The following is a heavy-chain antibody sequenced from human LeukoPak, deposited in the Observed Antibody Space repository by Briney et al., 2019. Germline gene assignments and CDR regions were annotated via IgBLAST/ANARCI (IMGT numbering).Heavy chain of an antibody. CDR2: ISAYNGNT. V-gene: IGHV1-18*04. J-gene: IGHJ4*02. D-gene: IGHD2-15*01. CDR1: GYTFTSYG. CDR3: ARAITLLGYCSGGSCRGGDDY. Sequence: ASVKVSCKASGYTFTSYGISWVRQAPGQGLEWMGWISAYNGNTNYAQKLQGRVTMTTDTSTSTAYMELRSLRSDDTAVYYCARAITLLGYCSGGSCRGGDDYWGQGTLVAVSS.